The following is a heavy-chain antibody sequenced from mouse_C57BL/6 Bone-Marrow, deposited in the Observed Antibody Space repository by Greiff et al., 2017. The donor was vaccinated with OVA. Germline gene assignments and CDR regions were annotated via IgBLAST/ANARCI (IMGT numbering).Heavy chain of an antibody. CDR3: ARHEEGGFLYWYFDV. V-gene: IGHV1-62-2*01. Sequence: VQVVESGAELVKPGASVKLSCKASGYTFTEYTIHWVKQRSGQGLEWIGWFYPGSGSIKYNEKFKDKATLTADKSSSTVYMELSRLTSEDSAVYFCARHEEGGFLYWYFDVWGTGTTVTVSS. CDR1: GYTFTEYT. J-gene: IGHJ1*03. CDR2: FYPGSGSI.